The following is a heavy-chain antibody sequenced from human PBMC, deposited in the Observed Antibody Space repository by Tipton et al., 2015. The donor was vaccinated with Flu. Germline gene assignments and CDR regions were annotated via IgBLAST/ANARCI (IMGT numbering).Heavy chain of an antibody. V-gene: IGHV4-38-2*02. Sequence: TLSLTCSVSGDTIASPYFWGWIRQPPGKGLGWIGNVHQAGRTYYNPSLRSRVTISLDRPKNQFSLRLTSVTAADTAVYYCARAPTTAVAYIWGQGTLVTVSS. J-gene: IGHJ4*02. D-gene: IGHD6-19*01. CDR2: VHQAGRT. CDR1: GDTIASPYF. CDR3: ARAPTTAVAYI.